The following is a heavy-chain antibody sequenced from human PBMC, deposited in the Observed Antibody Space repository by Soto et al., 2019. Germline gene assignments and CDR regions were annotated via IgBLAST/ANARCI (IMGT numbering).Heavy chain of an antibody. J-gene: IGHJ6*02. CDR1: GFTFTSSA. CDR2: IVVGSGNT. D-gene: IGHD3-10*01. V-gene: IGHV1-58*02. Sequence: QMQLVQSGPEVKKPGTSVKVSCKASGFTFTSSAMQWVRQARGQRLEWIGWIVVGSGNTNYAQKFQERVTITRDMATSRAYMELSSLISEDTAVYYCAAGPGEWFGELSLNGMDVWGQGTTVTVSS. CDR3: AAGPGEWFGELSLNGMDV.